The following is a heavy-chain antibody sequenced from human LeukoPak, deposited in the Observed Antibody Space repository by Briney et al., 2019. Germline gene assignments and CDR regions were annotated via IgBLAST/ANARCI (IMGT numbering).Heavy chain of an antibody. Sequence: GGSLRLSCAASGFTFSSYWMSWVRQAPGKGLEWVANIKQDGSEKYYVDSVKGRFTISRDNAKNSLYLQMNSLRAEDTAVYYCARESPVVGATTGQADYYYYYMDVWGKGTTVTVSS. CDR3: ARESPVVGATTGQADYYYYYMDV. D-gene: IGHD1-26*01. V-gene: IGHV3-7*01. CDR2: IKQDGSEK. CDR1: GFTFSSYW. J-gene: IGHJ6*03.